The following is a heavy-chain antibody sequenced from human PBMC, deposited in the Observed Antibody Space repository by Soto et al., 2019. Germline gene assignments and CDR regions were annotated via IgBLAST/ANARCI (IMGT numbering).Heavy chain of an antibody. CDR2: ISSSSSYT. CDR1: GFTFSDYY. D-gene: IGHD5-12*01. CDR3: ARDHHRYSGYDYVDY. J-gene: IGHJ4*02. Sequence: QVQLVESGGGLVKPGGSLRLSCVASGFTFSDYYMSWIRQAPGKGLEWVSYISSSSSYTNYADSVKGRFTISRDKAKNSLYLQMNRLRAEDTAVYYCARDHHRYSGYDYVDYWGQGTLVTVSS. V-gene: IGHV3-11*05.